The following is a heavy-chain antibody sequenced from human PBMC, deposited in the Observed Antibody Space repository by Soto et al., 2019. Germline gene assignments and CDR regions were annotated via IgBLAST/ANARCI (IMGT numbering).Heavy chain of an antibody. J-gene: IGHJ4*02. D-gene: IGHD6-6*01. CDR1: GGSISSGGYY. Sequence: PSETLSLTCTVSGGSISSGGYYWSWMRQHPGKGLEWIGYIYYSGSTYYNPSLKSRVTISVDTSKNQFSLKLSSVTAADTAVYYCARDKGYSRPSGLEYWGQGTLVTVSS. CDR3: ARDKGYSRPSGLEY. V-gene: IGHV4-31*03. CDR2: IYYSGST.